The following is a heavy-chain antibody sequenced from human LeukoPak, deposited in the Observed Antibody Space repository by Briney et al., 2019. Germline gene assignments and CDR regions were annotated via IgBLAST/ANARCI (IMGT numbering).Heavy chain of an antibody. CDR3: ARDARDYYDSTPPFEY. D-gene: IGHD3-22*01. V-gene: IGHV1-69*13. J-gene: IGHJ4*02. CDR2: IIPIFGTA. CDR1: GGTFSSYA. Sequence: GASVKVSCKASGGTFSSYAISWVRQAPGQGLEWMGGIIPIFGTANYAQKFQGRVTITADESTGTAYMELSSLRSEDTAVYYCARDARDYYDSTPPFEYWGQGTLVTVSS.